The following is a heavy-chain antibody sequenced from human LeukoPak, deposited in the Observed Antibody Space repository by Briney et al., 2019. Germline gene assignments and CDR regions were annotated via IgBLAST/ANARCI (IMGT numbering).Heavy chain of an antibody. CDR3: AKGCQLWLDY. Sequence: GGSLRLSCAASGFTFSSYGMHWVRQAPDKGLEWVAVISYDGSNKYYADSVKGRFTISRDNSKNTLYLQMNSLRAEDTAVYYCAKGCQLWLDYWGQGTLVTVSS. CDR2: ISYDGSNK. J-gene: IGHJ4*02. V-gene: IGHV3-30*18. D-gene: IGHD5-18*01. CDR1: GFTFSSYG.